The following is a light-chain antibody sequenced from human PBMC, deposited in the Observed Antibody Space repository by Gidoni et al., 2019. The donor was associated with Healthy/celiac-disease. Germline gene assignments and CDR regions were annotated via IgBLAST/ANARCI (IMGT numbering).Light chain of an antibody. CDR1: SSDVGDYNY. CDR3: SSYTSSSTRLYV. J-gene: IGLJ1*01. CDR2: DVT. Sequence: QSALTQPASVSGSPGQSITISCTGTSSDVGDYNYVSWYQQHQGKAPKLMIFDVTNWPSGVSNRFSGSKSGNTASLTISGLQAEDEADYYCSSYTSSSTRLYVFGTGTKVAVL. V-gene: IGLV2-14*01.